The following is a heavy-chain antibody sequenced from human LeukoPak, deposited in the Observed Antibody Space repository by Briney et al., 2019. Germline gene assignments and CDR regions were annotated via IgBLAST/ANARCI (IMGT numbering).Heavy chain of an antibody. CDR2: IYSGGTT. CDR1: GFTVSSNY. V-gene: IGHV3-53*01. J-gene: IGHJ4*02. CDR3: ARESSGILTGYYIDY. D-gene: IGHD3-9*01. Sequence: PGGSLRLSCAASGFTVSSNYMSWVRQAPGKGLEWVSVIYSGGTTYYADSVKGRFTISRDNSKNMLYLQMNSLRAEDTAVYYCARESSGILTGYYIDYWGQGTLVTVSS.